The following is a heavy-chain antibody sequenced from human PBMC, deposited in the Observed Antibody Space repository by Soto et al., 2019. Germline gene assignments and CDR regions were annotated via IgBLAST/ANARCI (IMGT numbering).Heavy chain of an antibody. J-gene: IGHJ4*02. Sequence: PSETLSLTCTVSGDSISSNNYYWGWIRQPPGKGLEWIGYFFYTELSYYNPSLKSRVTMSVDTSKNQFSLKVTSVTTADTAFYYCARGTYCGSDCYWTLDYWGQGKMVTVSS. CDR3: ARGTYCGSDCYWTLDY. V-gene: IGHV4-39*07. D-gene: IGHD2-21*02. CDR2: FFYTELS. CDR1: GDSISSNNYY.